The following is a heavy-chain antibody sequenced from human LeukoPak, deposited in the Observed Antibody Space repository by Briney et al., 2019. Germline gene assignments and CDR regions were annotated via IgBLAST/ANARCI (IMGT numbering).Heavy chain of an antibody. D-gene: IGHD3-10*01. V-gene: IGHV3-23*01. Sequence: GGSLRLSCAASGFTFSTYAMTWVRQAPGVGLEWVSSITAGATAYYADSVKGRFTVSRDNSKNTLYLQMNSLRAEDTAVYYCAKGDRYYYGSGSSIDYWGQGTLVTVSS. J-gene: IGHJ4*02. CDR3: AKGDRYYYGSGSSIDY. CDR2: ITAGATA. CDR1: GFTFSTYA.